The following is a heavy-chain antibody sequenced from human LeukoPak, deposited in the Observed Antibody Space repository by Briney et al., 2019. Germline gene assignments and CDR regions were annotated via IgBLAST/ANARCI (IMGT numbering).Heavy chain of an antibody. J-gene: IGHJ5*02. CDR3: ARDAITFGELLSWRFDP. V-gene: IGHV4-39*07. Sequence: SETLSLTCTVSGGSISSSSYYWGWIRQPPGKGLEWIGSIYTSGSTNYNPSLKSRVTMSVDTSKNQFSLKLSSVTAADTAVYYCARDAITFGELLSWRFDPWGQGTLVTVSS. CDR1: GGSISSSSYY. CDR2: IYTSGST. D-gene: IGHD3-10*01.